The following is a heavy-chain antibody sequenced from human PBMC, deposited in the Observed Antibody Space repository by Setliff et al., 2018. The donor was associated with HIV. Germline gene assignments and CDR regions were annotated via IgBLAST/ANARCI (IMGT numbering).Heavy chain of an antibody. J-gene: IGHJ4*02. CDR1: GGSFSGYY. CDR2: INHTGST. D-gene: IGHD3-22*01. Sequence: PSETLSLTCAVYGGSFSGYYWSWIRQPPGKGLEWIGEINHTGSTNYNPSLKSRVTISVDTSKNQFSLKLTSVTAADTAVYYCASRYYYDTSGYYYFDYWGQGTLVTVSS. CDR3: ASRYYYDTSGYYYFDY. V-gene: IGHV4-34*01.